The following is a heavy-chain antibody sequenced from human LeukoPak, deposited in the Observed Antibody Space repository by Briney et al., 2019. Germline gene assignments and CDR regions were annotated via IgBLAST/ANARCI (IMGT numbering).Heavy chain of an antibody. CDR2: IYYSGST. CDR3: TRDGPRSSGYPDT. V-gene: IGHV4-31*03. CDR1: GGSISSGDYY. Sequence: PSQTLSLTCTVSGGSISSGDYYWSWIRQHPGKGLEWIGYIYYSGSTYYNPSLKSRVTISVDTSKNQFSLKLSSVTAADTAVYYCTRDGPRSSGYPDTWGQGTLVTVSS. J-gene: IGHJ5*02. D-gene: IGHD3-22*01.